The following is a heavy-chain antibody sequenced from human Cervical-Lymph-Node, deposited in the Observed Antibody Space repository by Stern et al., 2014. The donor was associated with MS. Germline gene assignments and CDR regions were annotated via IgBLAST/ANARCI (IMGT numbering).Heavy chain of an antibody. V-gene: IGHV1-2*06. CDR2: TNPNSGDS. Sequence: LQLVESGAEVKKPGASVKVSCKAAGYSFTGNYIHWLRQAPGQGLEWMGRTNPNSGDSNYALKLQGRVTMTRDTSISTAYMNLNRLGIDDTAVYYCARERGRAGPAMADYWGQGTLVTVSS. J-gene: IGHJ4*02. D-gene: IGHD5-18*01. CDR1: GYSFTGNY. CDR3: ARERGRAGPAMADY.